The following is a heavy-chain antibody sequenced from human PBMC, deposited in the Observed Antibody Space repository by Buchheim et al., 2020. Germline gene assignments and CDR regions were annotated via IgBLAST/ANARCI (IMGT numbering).Heavy chain of an antibody. J-gene: IGHJ4*02. CDR3: TKEESFFSVSGSYYPLGY. V-gene: IGHV3-30*18. CDR1: GFIFTDFA. Sequence: QVQLVESGGGVVQAGRSLRLSCAASGFIFTDFAMHWVRQAPGKGLEWVAFISYDAKRTQYSDSVRGRFTISKDSSENTLYLQMNSLRPEDTSIYYCTKEESFFSVSGSYYPLGYWGQGTL. D-gene: IGHD3-10*01. CDR2: ISYDAKRT.